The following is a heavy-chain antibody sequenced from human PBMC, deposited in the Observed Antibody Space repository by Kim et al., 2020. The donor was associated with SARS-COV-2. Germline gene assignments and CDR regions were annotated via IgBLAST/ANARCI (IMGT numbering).Heavy chain of an antibody. CDR1: GFTFSSYW. J-gene: IGHJ4*02. CDR3: ARGTVRGYEYYFDY. CDR2: IKQDGSEK. D-gene: IGHD3-22*01. V-gene: IGHV3-7*01. Sequence: GGSLRLSCAASGFTFSSYWMSWVRQAPGKGLEWVANIKQDGSEKYYGDSVKGRFTISRDNAKNSLYLQMNSLRAEDTAVYYCARGTVRGYEYYFDYWGQGTLVTVSA.